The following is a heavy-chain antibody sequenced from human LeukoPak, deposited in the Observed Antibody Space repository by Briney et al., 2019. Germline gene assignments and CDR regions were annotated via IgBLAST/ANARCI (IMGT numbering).Heavy chain of an antibody. D-gene: IGHD3-22*01. J-gene: IGHJ4*02. Sequence: PSETLSLTCTVSGGSISSSSYYWGWIRQPPGKGLEWIGSIYYSGSTNYNPSLKSRVTISVDTSKNQFSLKLSSVTAADTAVYYCARGGAYYDSSGYYQWDYWGQGTLVTVSS. CDR2: IYYSGST. CDR1: GGSISSSSYY. V-gene: IGHV4-39*07. CDR3: ARGGAYYDSSGYYQWDY.